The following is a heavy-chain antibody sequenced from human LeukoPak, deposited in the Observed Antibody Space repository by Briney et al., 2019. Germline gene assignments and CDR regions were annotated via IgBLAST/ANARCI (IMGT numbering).Heavy chain of an antibody. CDR2: IYYSGST. V-gene: IGHV4-59*08. CDR1: GGSISSYY. Sequence: SETLSLTCTVSGGSISSYYWSWIRQPPGKGLEWIGYIYYSGSTYYNPSLKSRVTISVDTSKNQFSLKLSSVTAADTAVYYCARAREGYSGSYYLDYWGQGTLVTVSS. CDR3: ARAREGYSGSYYLDY. D-gene: IGHD1-26*01. J-gene: IGHJ4*02.